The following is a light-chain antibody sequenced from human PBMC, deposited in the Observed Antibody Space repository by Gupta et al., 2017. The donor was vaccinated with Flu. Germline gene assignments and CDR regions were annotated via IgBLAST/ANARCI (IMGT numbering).Light chain of an antibody. V-gene: IGLV1-40*01. Sequence: QSVLTQPPSVSGAAGQRVNISCTGSSSNIGAGYDVNWYQQLPGTVPKLLIYAHINRPSGVPDRFSGSKSGNSASLAITELQAEDEADYYCQSYDNSLNSPIFGGGTTLTVL. CDR1: SSNIGAGYD. J-gene: IGLJ2*01. CDR2: AHI. CDR3: QSYDNSLNSPI.